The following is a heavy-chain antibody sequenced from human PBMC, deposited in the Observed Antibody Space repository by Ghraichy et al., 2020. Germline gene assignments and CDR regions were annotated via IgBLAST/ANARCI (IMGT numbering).Heavy chain of an antibody. J-gene: IGHJ4*01. CDR2: IRSSSSAI. V-gene: IGHV3-48*02. CDR3: ARGAHSGSLFARRNWIDY. CDR1: GFALRSYT. Sequence: GESLNISCAASGFALRSYTLNWVRQAPGKGLQWVSHIRSSSSAIYYADSVKGRFTISRDNAKNSLYLQMNSLRDGDTAVYYCARGAHSGSLFARRNWIDYWGHGYLVTVSS. D-gene: IGHD1-26*01.